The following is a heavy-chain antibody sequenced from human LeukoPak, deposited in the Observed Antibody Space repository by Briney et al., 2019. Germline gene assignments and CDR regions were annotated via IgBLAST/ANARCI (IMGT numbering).Heavy chain of an antibody. CDR2: INPNSGGT. CDR1: GYTFTSYY. D-gene: IGHD1-26*01. J-gene: IGHJ6*03. V-gene: IGHV1-2*02. Sequence: GASVKVSCKASGYTFTSYYMHWVRQAPGQGLEWMGWINPNSGGTNYAQKFQGRVTMTRDTSISTAYMELSRLRSDDTAVYYCARDLRVGATPADYYYYMDVWGKGTTVTVSS. CDR3: ARDLRVGATPADYYYYMDV.